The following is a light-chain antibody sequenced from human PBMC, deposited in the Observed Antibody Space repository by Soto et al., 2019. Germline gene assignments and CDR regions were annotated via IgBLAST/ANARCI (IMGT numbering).Light chain of an antibody. CDR1: SSDVGGNH. J-gene: IGLJ1*01. Sequence: QSALTQPASVSGSPGQSITISCTGTSSDVGGNHVSWYQQHPGKAPRLIIYDVSNRPSGISNRFSGSKSDNTASLTISGLQADDEADYYCSSHTITSRYVFGTWTKVTV. CDR2: DVS. CDR3: SSHTITSRYV. V-gene: IGLV2-14*03.